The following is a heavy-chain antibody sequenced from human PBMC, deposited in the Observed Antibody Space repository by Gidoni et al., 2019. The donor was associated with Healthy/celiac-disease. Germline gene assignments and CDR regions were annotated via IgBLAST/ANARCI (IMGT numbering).Heavy chain of an antibody. V-gene: IGHV4-39*07. CDR1: GGSISSSSYY. D-gene: IGHD3-10*01. J-gene: IGHJ4*02. CDR2: IYYSGST. Sequence: QLQLQESGPGLVKPSETLSLTCPVSGGSISSSSYYWGWIRQPPGKGLEWIGSIYYSGSTYYNPSLKSRVTISVDTSKNQFSLKLSSVTAADTAVYYCARGLWFGESKYYFDYWGQGTLVTVSS. CDR3: ARGLWFGESKYYFDY.